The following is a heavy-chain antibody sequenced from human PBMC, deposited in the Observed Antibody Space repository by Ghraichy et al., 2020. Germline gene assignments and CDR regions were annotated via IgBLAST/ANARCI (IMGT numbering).Heavy chain of an antibody. V-gene: IGHV6-1*01. CDR2: TYYRSKWYN. Sequence: SQTLSLTCAISGDSVSSNSVAWHWIRQSPSRGLEWLGRTYYRSKWYNDYAVSVKSRITINPDTSKNQFSLQLNSVTPEDTAVYYCARDYNGRGDGYNRDPDWYFDLWGRGTLVTVPS. CDR3: ARDYNGRGDGYNRDPDWYFDL. D-gene: IGHD5-24*01. J-gene: IGHJ2*01. CDR1: GDSVSSNSVA.